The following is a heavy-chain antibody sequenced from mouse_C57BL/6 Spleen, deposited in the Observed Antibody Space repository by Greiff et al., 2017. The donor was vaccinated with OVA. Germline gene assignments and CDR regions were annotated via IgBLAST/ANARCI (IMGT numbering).Heavy chain of an antibody. CDR3: AGDYDAAMDY. CDR2: IYPRSGNT. CDR1: GYTFTSSG. D-gene: IGHD2-4*01. Sequence: QVQLKESGAELARPGASVKLSCKASGYTFTSSGISWVKQRTGQGLEWIGEIYPRSGNTYYNEKFKGKATLTADKSSSTAYMELRSLTSEDSAVYFCAGDYDAAMDYWGQGTSVTVSS. J-gene: IGHJ4*01. V-gene: IGHV1-81*01.